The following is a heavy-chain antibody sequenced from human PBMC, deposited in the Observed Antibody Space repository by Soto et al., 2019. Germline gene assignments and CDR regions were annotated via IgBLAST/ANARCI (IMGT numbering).Heavy chain of an antibody. Sequence: PGGSLRLSCAASGFTFSGDWMHWVRQAAGKGLVWVSRINMDGSSTNYADSVKGRFTISRDNAKNTLYLQMNSLRAEDTAVYYCAFFFGIAVAGTGFDYWGQGSLVPVSS. J-gene: IGHJ4*02. CDR2: INMDGSST. D-gene: IGHD6-19*01. CDR1: GFTFSGDW. V-gene: IGHV3-74*01. CDR3: AFFFGIAVAGTGFDY.